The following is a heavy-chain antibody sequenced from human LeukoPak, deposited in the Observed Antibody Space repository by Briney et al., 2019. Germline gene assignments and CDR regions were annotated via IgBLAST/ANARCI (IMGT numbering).Heavy chain of an antibody. CDR2: ISYDGSNK. V-gene: IGHV3-30*04. Sequence: GGSLRLSCTASGFTFGDYAMSWVRQAPGKGLEWVAVISYDGSNKYYADSVKGRFTISRDNSKNTLYLQMNSLRAEDTAVYYCAKELTTVTYFDYWGQGTLVTVSS. D-gene: IGHD4-17*01. CDR3: AKELTTVTYFDY. J-gene: IGHJ4*02. CDR1: GFTFGDYA.